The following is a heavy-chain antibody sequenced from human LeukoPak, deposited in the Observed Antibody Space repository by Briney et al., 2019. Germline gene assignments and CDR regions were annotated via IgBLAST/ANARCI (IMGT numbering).Heavy chain of an antibody. D-gene: IGHD2-2*01. V-gene: IGHV4-59*01. J-gene: IGHJ6*03. CDR2: IYYSGST. CDR1: GGSISSYY. Sequence: SETLSLTCTVSGGSISSYYWSWIRQPPGKGLEWIGYIYYSGSTNYNPSLKSRVTISVDTSKNQFSLKLSSVTAADTAVYYCARSVRRTSWPQTRIYYYYYMDVWGKGTTVTVSS. CDR3: ARSVRRTSWPQTRIYYYYYMDV.